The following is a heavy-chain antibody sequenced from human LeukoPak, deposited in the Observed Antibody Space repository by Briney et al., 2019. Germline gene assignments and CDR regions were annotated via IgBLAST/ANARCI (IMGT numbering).Heavy chain of an antibody. J-gene: IGHJ5*02. CDR3: AKDWTPHNRVYDCLDA. D-gene: IGHD3-16*01. CDR1: GFAFGVHA. CDR2: IGSGADL. Sequence: PGGSLRLSCVGSGFAFGVHAMSWVRQAPGKGPEWVATIGSGADLFYAESVKGRFTISRDDPRNTVWLQMNSLRAEDTALYYCAKDWTPHNRVYDCLDAWGQGTLVTVSS. V-gene: IGHV3-23*01.